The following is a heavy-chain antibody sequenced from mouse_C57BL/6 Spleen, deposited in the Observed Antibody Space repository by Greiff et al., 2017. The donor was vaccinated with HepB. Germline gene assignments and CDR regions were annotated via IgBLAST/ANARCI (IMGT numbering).Heavy chain of an antibody. D-gene: IGHD1-1*01. CDR1: GYTFTSYW. V-gene: IGHV1-7*01. CDR2: INPSSGYT. CDR3: ARDYYGSSYWLAY. Sequence: QVQLQQSGAELAKPGASVKLSCKASGYTFTSYWMHWVKQRPGQGLEWIGYINPSSGYTKYNQKFKDKATLTADKSSSTAYMQLSSLTYEDSAVYYCARDYYGSSYWLAYWGQGTLVTVSA. J-gene: IGHJ3*01.